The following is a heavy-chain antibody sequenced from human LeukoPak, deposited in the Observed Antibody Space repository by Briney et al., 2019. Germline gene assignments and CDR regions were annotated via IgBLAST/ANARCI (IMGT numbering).Heavy chain of an antibody. Sequence: PGGSLRLSCAASGFIFRNYAMGWVRQAPGKGLEWVSSIGGDGGSTFYADSVKGRFTVFRDNFKNTLYLQMSSLRAEGTAVYYCAKREAGSSGWGTFDIWGQGTMVTISS. D-gene: IGHD1-26*01. J-gene: IGHJ3*02. CDR1: GFIFRNYA. CDR3: AKREAGSSGWGTFDI. V-gene: IGHV3-23*01. CDR2: IGGDGGST.